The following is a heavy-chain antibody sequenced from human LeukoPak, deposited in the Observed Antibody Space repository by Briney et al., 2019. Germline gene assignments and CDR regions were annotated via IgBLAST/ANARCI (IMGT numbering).Heavy chain of an antibody. CDR1: GFTVSNNY. D-gene: IGHD4-23*01. CDR2: INSDNTT. CDR3: ARDLDYGGNSNFDY. Sequence: PGGSLRLSCAVSGFTVSNNYMTWVRQAPGKGLEWVSLINSDNTTYYIDSVKGRFTISRDNSKNTLYLQMNSLRAEDTAVYYCARDLDYGGNSNFDYWGQGTLVTVSS. J-gene: IGHJ4*02. V-gene: IGHV3-53*01.